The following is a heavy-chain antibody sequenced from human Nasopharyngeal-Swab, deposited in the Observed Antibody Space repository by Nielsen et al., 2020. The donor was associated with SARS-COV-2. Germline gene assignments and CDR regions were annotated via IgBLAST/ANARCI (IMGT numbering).Heavy chain of an antibody. V-gene: IGHV1-3*01. Sequence: ASVKVSCKASGHTFTSYAMHWVRQAPGQGLEWMGWINAGNGNTKYSQKFQGRVTITRDTSASTAYMELSSLRSEDTAVYYCARGDGFDPWGQGTLVTVSS. CDR1: GHTFTSYA. CDR2: INAGNGNT. CDR3: ARGDGFDP. J-gene: IGHJ5*02. D-gene: IGHD5-24*01.